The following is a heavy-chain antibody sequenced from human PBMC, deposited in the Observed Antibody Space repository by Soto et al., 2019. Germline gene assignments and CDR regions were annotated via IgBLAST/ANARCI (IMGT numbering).Heavy chain of an antibody. J-gene: IGHJ3*02. Sequence: SETLSLTCTVSGGSISSGDYYWSWIRQPPGKGLEWIGYIYYSGSTYYNPSLKSRVTISVDTSKNQFSLKLSSVTAADTAVYYCAREIHPEGDAFDIWGQGTMVTVSS. V-gene: IGHV4-30-4*01. CDR2: IYYSGST. CDR1: GGSISSGDYY. CDR3: AREIHPEGDAFDI.